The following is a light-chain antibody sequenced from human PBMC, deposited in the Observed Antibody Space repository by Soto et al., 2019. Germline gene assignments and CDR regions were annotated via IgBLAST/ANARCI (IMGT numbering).Light chain of an antibody. CDR3: QQRSNWPPMYT. J-gene: IGKJ2*01. CDR1: QSVSSY. V-gene: IGKV3-11*01. CDR2: DAS. Sequence: EIVLTQSPATLSLSPGERATLSCRASQSVSSYLAWYQQKPGQAPRLLIYDASNRATGIPARFSGRWSGTDFTLTISSLEPEDFAVYSCQQRSNWPPMYTFGQGTKLEIK.